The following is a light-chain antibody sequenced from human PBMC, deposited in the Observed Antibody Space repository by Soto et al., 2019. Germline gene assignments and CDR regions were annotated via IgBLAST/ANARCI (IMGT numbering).Light chain of an antibody. CDR1: SSDVGGYNY. Sequence: QSALTQPASVSGSPGQSITISCTGTSSDVGGYNYVSWYQQHPGKVPKLMIYGVSNRPSGVSNRFSGSKSGNTASLTISGLQAEDEADYSCSSYSSSSIRVFGGGTKLTVL. J-gene: IGLJ3*02. CDR3: SSYSSSSIRV. V-gene: IGLV2-14*01. CDR2: GVS.